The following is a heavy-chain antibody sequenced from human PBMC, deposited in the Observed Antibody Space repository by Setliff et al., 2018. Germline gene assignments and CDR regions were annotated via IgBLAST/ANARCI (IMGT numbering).Heavy chain of an antibody. CDR1: GYTFTSYA. J-gene: IGHJ4*02. CDR2: INAYNGNT. Sequence: GASVKVSCKASGYTFTSYAMHWVRQAPGQRLEWMGWINAYNGNTNYAQKLQGRVTITADKSTSTAYMELSSLRSEDTAVYYCARRLVGRYFDYWGQGTLVTVSS. CDR3: ARRLVGRYFDY. D-gene: IGHD2-15*01. V-gene: IGHV1-3*01.